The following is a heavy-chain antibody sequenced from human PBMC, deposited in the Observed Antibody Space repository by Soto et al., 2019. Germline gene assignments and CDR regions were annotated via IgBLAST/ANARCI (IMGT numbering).Heavy chain of an antibody. J-gene: IGHJ3*02. CDR3: AATSPAQYCSGGSCYFDAFDI. Sequence: ASVKVSCKASGGTFSSYTISWVRQAPGQGLEWMGRIIPILGIANYAQKFQGRVTITADKSTSTAYMELSSLRSEDTAVYYCAATSPAQYCSGGSCYFDAFDIWGQGTMVTVSS. CDR2: IIPILGIA. CDR1: GGTFSSYT. D-gene: IGHD2-15*01. V-gene: IGHV1-69*02.